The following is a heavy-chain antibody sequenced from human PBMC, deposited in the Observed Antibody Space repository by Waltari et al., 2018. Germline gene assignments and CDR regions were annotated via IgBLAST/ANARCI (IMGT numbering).Heavy chain of an antibody. CDR3: ASKGYSGFQGVDY. CDR1: GYSISSGYY. Sequence: VQLQESGPGLVKPSETLSLTCAVSGYSISSGYYWGWIRQPPGKGLEWIGSIYHSGSTYYNPSLKSRVTISVDTSKNQFSLKLSSVTAADTAVYYCASKGYSGFQGVDYWGQGTLVTVSS. CDR2: IYHSGST. D-gene: IGHD1-26*01. V-gene: IGHV4-38-2*01. J-gene: IGHJ4*02.